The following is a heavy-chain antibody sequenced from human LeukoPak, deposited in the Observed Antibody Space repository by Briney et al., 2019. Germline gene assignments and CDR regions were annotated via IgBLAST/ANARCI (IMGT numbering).Heavy chain of an antibody. J-gene: IGHJ6*02. D-gene: IGHD2-8*01. CDR1: GFTFSDYY. CDR2: ISNSGSTV. V-gene: IGHV3-11*01. CDR3: ALGTINKDYYFGMDV. Sequence: GGSLRLSCAASGFTFSDYYMTWIRQAPGKGLEWLSYISNSGSTVFYADSIMGRFTVSRDNAKRSLYLQIESLRDDDTAVYHCALGTINKDYYFGMDVWGQGTTVAVSS.